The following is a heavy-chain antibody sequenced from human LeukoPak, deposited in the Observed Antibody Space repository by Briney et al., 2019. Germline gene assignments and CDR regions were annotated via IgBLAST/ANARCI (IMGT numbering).Heavy chain of an antibody. D-gene: IGHD6-6*01. Sequence: PGGSLRLSCAASGFTFSSYAMHWVRQAPGKGLEWVAVISNDGSNKYYADSVKGRFSISRDNSKNTLYLQMNSLRAEDTAVYYCAKGHLYSTSSTSFDYWGQGNPGHRLL. J-gene: IGHJ4*01. CDR1: GFTFSSYA. V-gene: IGHV3-30-3*01. CDR2: ISNDGSNK. CDR3: AKGHLYSTSSTSFDY.